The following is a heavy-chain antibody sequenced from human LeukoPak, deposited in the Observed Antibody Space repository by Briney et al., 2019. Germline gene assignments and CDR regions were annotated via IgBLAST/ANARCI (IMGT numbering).Heavy chain of an antibody. D-gene: IGHD5-18*01. Sequence: SETLSLTCTVSSGSISTSNYYWGWIRQPPWKGLEWIGSIYYSGNTHYNPSLKSRVSISLDTSKNQFSLRLSSVTAADTAVYYCAREGFGAMDSWGQGTLVTVSS. CDR3: AREGFGAMDS. CDR2: IYYSGNT. V-gene: IGHV4-39*07. CDR1: SGSISTSNYY. J-gene: IGHJ5*02.